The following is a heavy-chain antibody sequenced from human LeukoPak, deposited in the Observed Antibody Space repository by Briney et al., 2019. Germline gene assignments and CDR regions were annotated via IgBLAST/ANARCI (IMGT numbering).Heavy chain of an antibody. V-gene: IGHV4-39*07. D-gene: IGHD6-19*01. J-gene: IGHJ6*03. Sequence: SETLSLTCTVSGGSISSSSYYWGWIRQPPGKGLEWIGSIYYSGSTYYNPSLKSRVTISVDTSKNQFSLQLNSVTPEDTAVYYCARDPNSSGWYVESPMDVWGKGTTVTVSS. CDR2: IYYSGST. CDR1: GGSISSSSYY. CDR3: ARDPNSSGWYVESPMDV.